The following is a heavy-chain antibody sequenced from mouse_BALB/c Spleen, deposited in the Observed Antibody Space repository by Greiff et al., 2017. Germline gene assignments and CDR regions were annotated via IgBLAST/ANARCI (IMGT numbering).Heavy chain of an antibody. CDR2: ISSGGST. V-gene: IGHV5-6-5*01. J-gene: IGHJ4*01. CDR1: GFTFSSYA. Sequence: EVNLVESGGGLVKPGGSLKLSCAASGFTFSSYAMSWVRQTPEKRLEWVASISSGGSTYYPDSVKGRFTISRDNARNILYLQMSSLRSEDTAMYYCAREGPNSLLRLRGYAMDYWGQGTSVTVSS. D-gene: IGHD1-2*01. CDR3: AREGPNSLLRLRGYAMDY.